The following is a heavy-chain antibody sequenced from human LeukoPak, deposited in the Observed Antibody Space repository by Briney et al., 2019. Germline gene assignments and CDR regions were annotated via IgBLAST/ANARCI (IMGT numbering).Heavy chain of an antibody. CDR2: IYSGGST. V-gene: IGHV3-53*01. D-gene: IGHD3-22*01. CDR3: ARGGVVVPFYY. J-gene: IGHJ4*02. CDR1: GFTVSSNY. Sequence: GGSLRLSCAASGFTVSSNYMSWVRQPPGKGLEWVSVIYSGGSTYYADSVKGRFTISRDNSKNTLYFQMNSLRAEDTAVYYCARGGVVVPFYYWGQGTLVTVSS.